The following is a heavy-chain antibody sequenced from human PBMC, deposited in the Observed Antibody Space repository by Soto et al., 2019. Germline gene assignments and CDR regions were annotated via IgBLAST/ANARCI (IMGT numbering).Heavy chain of an antibody. CDR3: ARGRASGSYYLLDY. J-gene: IGHJ4*02. V-gene: IGHV1-8*01. Sequence: ASVKVSCKASGHTFTSYDINWVRQSTGHGLEWMGWINPNSGNRGHAQKFQGRVTMTRDTAIRTAYMEVSRLRSDATAVYYCARGRASGSYYLLDYWGQGTLVTVPQ. CDR2: INPNSGNR. CDR1: GHTFTSYD. D-gene: IGHD3-10*01.